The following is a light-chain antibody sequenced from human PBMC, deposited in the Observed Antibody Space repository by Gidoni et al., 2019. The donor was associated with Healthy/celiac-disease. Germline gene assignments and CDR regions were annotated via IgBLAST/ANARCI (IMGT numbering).Light chain of an antibody. J-gene: IGKJ1*01. CDR3: QQYNNWWT. Sequence: EIVMKQSPATLSVSPGERATRSCRASQSVSSNLAWYQQKPGQAPRLLIYGASTRATGIPARFSGSGSGTEFTLTISSLQSEDFAVYYCQQYNNWWTFGQGPKVEIK. V-gene: IGKV3-15*01. CDR1: QSVSSN. CDR2: GAS.